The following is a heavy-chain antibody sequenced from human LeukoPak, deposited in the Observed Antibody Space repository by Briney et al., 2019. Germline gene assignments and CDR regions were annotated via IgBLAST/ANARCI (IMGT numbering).Heavy chain of an antibody. V-gene: IGHV5-51*01. J-gene: IGHJ4*02. D-gene: IGHD5-24*01. Sequence: GESLQISCKSSGYRFRFSSHWIGWVRQMPGKGLEWMWIIYPGDSYTRYSPSFQGQVTISVDTSISTTYLQWSSLKASDTAMYYCARRGDGYNYDYWGQGTLVTVSS. CDR3: ARRGDGYNYDY. CDR1: GYRFRFSSHW. CDR2: IYPGDSYT.